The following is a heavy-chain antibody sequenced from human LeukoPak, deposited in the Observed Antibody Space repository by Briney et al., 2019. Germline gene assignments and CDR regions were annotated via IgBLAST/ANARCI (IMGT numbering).Heavy chain of an antibody. CDR2: ISGSGGST. V-gene: IGHV3-23*01. CDR1: GFTFSSYA. Sequence: GGSLRLSCAASGFTFSSYAMSWVRQAPGKGLEWVSAISGSGGSTCYADSVKGRFTISRDNSKNTLYLQMNSLRAEDTAVYYCAKPATLRGPRYYDSNPYPVWYFDYWGQGTLVTVSS. CDR3: AKPATLRGPRYYDSNPYPVWYFDY. J-gene: IGHJ4*02. D-gene: IGHD3-22*01.